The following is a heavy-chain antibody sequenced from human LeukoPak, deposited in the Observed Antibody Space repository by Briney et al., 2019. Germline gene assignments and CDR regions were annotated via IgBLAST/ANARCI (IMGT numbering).Heavy chain of an antibody. CDR2: ISGSGGST. V-gene: IGHV3-23*01. D-gene: IGHD3-16*01. J-gene: IGHJ5*02. CDR3: PKQAPPLYVWGSYRFNWFDP. Sequence: GGSLRLSCAASGFTFSSYAMSWVRQAPGKGLGWVSGISGSGGSTYYADSVKGRFTISRDNSKNTLYLQMNSLRAEDTAVYYCPKQAPPLYVWGSYRFNWFDPWGQGTLVTVSS. CDR1: GFTFSSYA.